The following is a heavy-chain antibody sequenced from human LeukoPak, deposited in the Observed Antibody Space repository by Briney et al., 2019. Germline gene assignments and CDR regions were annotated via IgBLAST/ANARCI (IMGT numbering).Heavy chain of an antibody. Sequence: GASVKVSGKASGYTFTSYYMHWVRQAPGQGLEWMGIINPSGGSTSYAQNFQGRVTMTRDTSTSTVYMELSSLRSEDTAVYYCARDHRGRIVDDAFDIWDQGTMVTVSS. CDR2: INPSGGST. V-gene: IGHV1-46*01. D-gene: IGHD2-15*01. CDR1: GYTFTSYY. CDR3: ARDHRGRIVDDAFDI. J-gene: IGHJ3*02.